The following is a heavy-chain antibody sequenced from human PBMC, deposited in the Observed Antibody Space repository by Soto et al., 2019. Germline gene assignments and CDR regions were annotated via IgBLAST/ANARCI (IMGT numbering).Heavy chain of an antibody. CDR3: TIDGYFDWLLRVRYYYYGMDV. CDR2: IKSKTDGGTT. D-gene: IGHD3-9*01. J-gene: IGHJ6*02. V-gene: IGHV3-15*07. Sequence: PGGSLRLSCAASGFTFSNAWMNWVRQAPGKGLEWVGRIKSKTDGGTTDYAAPVKGRFTISRDDSKNTLYLQMNSLKTEDTAVYYCTIDGYFDWLLRVRYYYYGMDVWGQGTTVTVSS. CDR1: GFTFSNAW.